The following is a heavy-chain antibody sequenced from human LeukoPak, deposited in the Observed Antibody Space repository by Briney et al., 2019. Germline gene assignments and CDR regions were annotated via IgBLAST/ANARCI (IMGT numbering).Heavy chain of an antibody. Sequence: ASVKVSCKASGYTFTGYYMYWVRQAPGQGLEWMGWINPNSGGTNYAQTFQGSVTMTRDTSISTAYMELSRLRSDDTAVYYCARGLDKYDYWSGYFLAYWGQGTLVTVSS. V-gene: IGHV1-2*02. CDR3: ARGLDKYDYWSGYFLAY. CDR2: INPNSGGT. CDR1: GYTFTGYY. J-gene: IGHJ4*02. D-gene: IGHD3-3*01.